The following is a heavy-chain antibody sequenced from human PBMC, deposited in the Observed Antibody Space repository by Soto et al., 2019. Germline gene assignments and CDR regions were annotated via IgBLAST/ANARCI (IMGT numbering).Heavy chain of an antibody. J-gene: IGHJ4*01. D-gene: IGHD1-7*01. CDR3: ARVSFETIGFADY. CDR2: INAAHAAT. V-gene: IGHV1-3*01. CDR1: GYTFTAYT. Sequence: GDPAKFSANPSGYTFTAYTIPWVRQAPGQSLEWMGWINAAHAATKYSEKFQGRVTIARDTHARTAYMDLSSLSSKDTAVYFCARVSFETIGFADYWG.